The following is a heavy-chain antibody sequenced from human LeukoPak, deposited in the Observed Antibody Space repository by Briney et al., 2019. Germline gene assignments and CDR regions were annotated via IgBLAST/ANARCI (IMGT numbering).Heavy chain of an antibody. V-gene: IGHV3-23*01. CDR1: GFTLRSSV. Sequence: GGSLRLSCTASGFTLRSSVMSWVRQAPGKGLEWVSTMSPSGGTYYADSVKGRFTISRDNSKNSLYLQMDSLRVEDTAMYYCARDRSVDGTVWGQGTLVTVSS. CDR3: ARDRSVDGTV. CDR2: MSPSGGT. J-gene: IGHJ4*02. D-gene: IGHD6-19*01.